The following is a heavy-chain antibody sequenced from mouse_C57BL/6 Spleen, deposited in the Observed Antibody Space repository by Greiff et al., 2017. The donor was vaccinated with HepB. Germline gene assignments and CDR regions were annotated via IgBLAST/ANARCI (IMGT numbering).Heavy chain of an antibody. CDR3: ARSGTTVVEGWYFDV. D-gene: IGHD1-1*01. J-gene: IGHJ1*03. CDR2: IDPSDSYT. Sequence: QVQLQQSGAELVMPGASVKLSCKASGYTFTSYWMHWVKQRPGQGLEWIGEIDPSDSYTNYNQKFKGKSTLTVDKSSSTAYMQLSSLTSEDSAVYYCARSGTTVVEGWYFDVWGTGTTVTVSS. V-gene: IGHV1-69*01. CDR1: GYTFTSYW.